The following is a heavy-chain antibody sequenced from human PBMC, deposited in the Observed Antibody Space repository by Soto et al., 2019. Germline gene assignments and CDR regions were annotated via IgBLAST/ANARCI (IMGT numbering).Heavy chain of an antibody. D-gene: IGHD6-13*01. V-gene: IGHV3-15*07. CDR1: GFTFSNAW. J-gene: IGHJ4*02. CDR2: IKSKTDGGTT. Sequence: GGSLRLSCAASGFTFSNAWMNWVRQAPGKGLEWVGRIKSKTDGGTTDYAAPVKGRFTISRDDSKNTLYLQMNSLKTEDTAVYYCTTVRGVIAAAGTINYYFDYWGQGTLVTVSS. CDR3: TTVRGVIAAAGTINYYFDY.